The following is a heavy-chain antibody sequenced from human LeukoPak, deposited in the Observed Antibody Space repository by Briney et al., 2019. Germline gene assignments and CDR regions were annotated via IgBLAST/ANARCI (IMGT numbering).Heavy chain of an antibody. CDR1: GGSISSGGYS. J-gene: IGHJ6*03. D-gene: IGHD2-2*01. Sequence: SQTLSLTCAVSGGSISSGGYSWSWIRQPPGKGLEWIGYIYHSGSTYYNPSLKSRVTISVDRSKNQFSLKLSSVTAADTAVYYCARYCSSTSCLTSGYYYMDVWGKGTTVTVSS. V-gene: IGHV4-30-2*01. CDR3: ARYCSSTSCLTSGYYYMDV. CDR2: IYHSGST.